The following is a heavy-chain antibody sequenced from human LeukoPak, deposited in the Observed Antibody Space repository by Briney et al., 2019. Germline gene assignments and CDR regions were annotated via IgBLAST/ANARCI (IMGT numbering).Heavy chain of an antibody. V-gene: IGHV3-74*01. Sequence: GGSLRLSCAASGFTFSSYCMHWVRQAPGKGLVWVSRIKSDGSTNYADSVKGRFTISRDNDKNTVSMQMNSLRAEATGVYYCARAPSEIGGYYPEYFRHWGQGPLVTISS. CDR2: IKSDGST. CDR3: ARAPSEIGGYYPEYFRH. J-gene: IGHJ1*01. CDR1: GFTFSSYC. D-gene: IGHD3-22*01.